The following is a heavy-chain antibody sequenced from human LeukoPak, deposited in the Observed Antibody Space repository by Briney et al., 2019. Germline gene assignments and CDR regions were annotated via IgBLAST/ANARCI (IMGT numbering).Heavy chain of an antibody. Sequence: GGSLRLSCAASGFTFSSYWMHWVRQAPGKGLVWVSRINTDGSSTSYADSVKGRFTISRDNAKNTLYLQMNSLRAEDTAVYYCARATIFGVVADYWGQGTLVTVSS. CDR1: GFTFSSYW. D-gene: IGHD3-3*01. CDR3: ARATIFGVVADY. CDR2: INTDGSST. J-gene: IGHJ4*02. V-gene: IGHV3-74*01.